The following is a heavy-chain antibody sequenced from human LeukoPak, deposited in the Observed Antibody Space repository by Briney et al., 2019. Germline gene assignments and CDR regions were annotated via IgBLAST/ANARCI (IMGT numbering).Heavy chain of an antibody. CDR2: INHSGST. D-gene: IGHD6-19*01. CDR1: GGSFSGYY. J-gene: IGHJ4*02. V-gene: IGHV4-34*01. Sequence: SETLSLTCAVYGGSFSGYYWSWIRQPPGKGLEWIGEINHSGSTNYNPSLESRVTISVDTSKNQFSLKLSSVTAADTAVYYCAVSQWLVLDYWGQGTLVTVSS. CDR3: AVSQWLVLDY.